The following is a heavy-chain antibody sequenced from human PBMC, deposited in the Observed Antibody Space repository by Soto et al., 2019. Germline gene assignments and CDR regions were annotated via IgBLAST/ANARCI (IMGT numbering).Heavy chain of an antibody. D-gene: IGHD3-3*02. Sequence: QITLKESGPTLVKPTQSLTLTCTVSGFSLSGDGVGVGWIRQPPGKALEWLALIYWDDDQRYSPSLKTRLTITKHTSNTQVALTMTNMDPVDTATYYSAHAFGATSWPNDAFDIWGQGTVVTVSS. CDR2: IYWDDDQ. V-gene: IGHV2-5*02. CDR3: AHAFGATSWPNDAFDI. CDR1: GFSLSGDGVG. J-gene: IGHJ3*02.